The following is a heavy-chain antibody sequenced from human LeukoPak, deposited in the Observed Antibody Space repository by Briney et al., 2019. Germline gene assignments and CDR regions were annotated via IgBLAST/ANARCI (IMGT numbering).Heavy chain of an antibody. CDR3: ARVGGWLGTNNLGNFDF. Sequence: GESLKISCKGSGYTFTSYWIGWVRQMPGKGLEWMGIIYPGDSDTRYGPSFEGQVTISVHKSISTAYLHWSSLKASDTAMYFCARVGGWLGTNNLGNFDFWGQGTLVTVSS. CDR1: GYTFTSYW. CDR2: IYPGDSDT. J-gene: IGHJ4*02. D-gene: IGHD1/OR15-1a*01. V-gene: IGHV5-51*01.